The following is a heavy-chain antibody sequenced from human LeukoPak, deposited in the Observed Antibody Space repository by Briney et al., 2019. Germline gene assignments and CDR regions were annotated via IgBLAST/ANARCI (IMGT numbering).Heavy chain of an antibody. J-gene: IGHJ4*02. Sequence: SETLSLTCAVYGGSFSGYYWSWLRQPPGKGLEWIGEINHSGSTNYNPSLKSRVTISVDTSKNQFSLKLSSVTAADTAVYYCARGRSAVAGNYWGQGTLVTVSS. CDR3: ARGRSAVAGNY. D-gene: IGHD6-19*01. CDR1: GGSFSGYY. V-gene: IGHV4-34*01. CDR2: INHSGST.